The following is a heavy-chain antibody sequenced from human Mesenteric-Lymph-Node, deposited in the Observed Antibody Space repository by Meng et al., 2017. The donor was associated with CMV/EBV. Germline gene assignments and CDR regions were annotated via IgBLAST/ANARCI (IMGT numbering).Heavy chain of an antibody. J-gene: IGHJ2*01. V-gene: IGHV1-3*01. D-gene: IGHD4-23*01. CDR3: ASERWGSGYLDL. Sequence: QVPLVQSGAEVKKPGAAVQCSCKASGHPFSNYAMHWVRQAHGQRLEWMGLVNAGNGNTRYSQKFQGRVTISRDTYASTVYMELSSLTSEDTAVYYCASERWGSGYLDLWGRGSLVTVSS. CDR2: VNAGNGNT. CDR1: GHPFSNYA.